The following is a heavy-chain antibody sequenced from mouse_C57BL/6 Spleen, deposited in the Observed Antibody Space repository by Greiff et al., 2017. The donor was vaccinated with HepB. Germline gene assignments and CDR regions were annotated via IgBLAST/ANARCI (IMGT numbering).Heavy chain of an antibody. D-gene: IGHD2-4*01. CDR1: GYTFTSYW. Sequence: VQLQQSGTVLARPGASVKMSCKTSGYTFTSYWMHWVKQRPGQGLEWIGAIYPGNSDTSYNQKFKGKAKLTAVTSASTAYMELSSLTNEDSAVYYCTSYYDYGAWFAYWGQGTLVTVSA. V-gene: IGHV1-5*01. CDR2: IYPGNSDT. J-gene: IGHJ3*01. CDR3: TSYYDYGAWFAY.